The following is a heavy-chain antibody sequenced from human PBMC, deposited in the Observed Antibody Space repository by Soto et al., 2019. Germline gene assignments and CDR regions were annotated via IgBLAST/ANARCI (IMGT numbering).Heavy chain of an antibody. V-gene: IGHV1-46*01. CDR3: ARDLAAAAY. CDR2: INPLPTSGST. CDR1: GYIFTNYY. D-gene: IGHD6-13*01. J-gene: IGHJ4*02. Sequence: AQLVQSGAEVKKPGASVKVSCKASGYIFTNYYIHWVRQAPGQGLEWMAIINPLPTSGSTNYAQKFQGRVTVTRDTSTSTVYMELSSLRSEDTAIYYCARDLAAAAYWGQGTLVTVSS.